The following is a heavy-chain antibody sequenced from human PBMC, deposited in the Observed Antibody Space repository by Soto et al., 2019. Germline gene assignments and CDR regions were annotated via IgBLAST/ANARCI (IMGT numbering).Heavy chain of an antibody. Sequence: GSLRLSCTASGFTFSSYSMNWVRQAPGKGLEWISYISSSSSTIYYADSVKGRFTISRDNAKNSLYLQMNSLRAEDTAVYYCGGAIIAATVDNWGQGTLVTVSS. CDR2: ISSSSSTI. CDR1: GFTFSSYS. V-gene: IGHV3-48*01. CDR3: GGAIIAATVDN. J-gene: IGHJ4*02. D-gene: IGHD6-25*01.